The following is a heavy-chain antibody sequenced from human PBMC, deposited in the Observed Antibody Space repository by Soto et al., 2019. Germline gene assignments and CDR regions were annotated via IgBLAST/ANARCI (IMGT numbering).Heavy chain of an antibody. Sequence: GGSLRLSCAASGFTFSSYGMHWVRQAPGKGLEWVAVIWYDGSNKYYADSVKGRFTISRDNSKNTLYLQMNSLRAEDTAAYYCARAIWSGTNYYYYGMDVWGQGTTVTVSS. J-gene: IGHJ6*02. CDR1: GFTFSSYG. V-gene: IGHV3-33*01. CDR3: ARAIWSGTNYYYYGMDV. CDR2: IWYDGSNK. D-gene: IGHD3-3*01.